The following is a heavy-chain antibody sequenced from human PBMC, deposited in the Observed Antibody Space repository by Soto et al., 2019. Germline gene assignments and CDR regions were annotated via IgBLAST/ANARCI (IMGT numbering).Heavy chain of an antibody. CDR2: IYHSGST. J-gene: IGHJ5*02. Sequence: PSETLSLTCAVSGYSISSGYYWGWIRQPPGKGLEWIGSIYHSGSTYYNPSLKSRVTISVDTSKNQFSLKLSSVTAADTAVYYCASHYDFWSGYYGGWFDPWGQGTLVTSPQ. D-gene: IGHD3-3*01. CDR1: GYSISSGYY. CDR3: ASHYDFWSGYYGGWFDP. V-gene: IGHV4-38-2*01.